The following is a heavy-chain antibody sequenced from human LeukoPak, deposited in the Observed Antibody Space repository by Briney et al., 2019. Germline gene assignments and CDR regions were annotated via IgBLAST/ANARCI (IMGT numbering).Heavy chain of an antibody. Sequence: GGSLRLSCAASGFTFSSYAMHWVRQAPAKGLEWVAVISYDGSNKYYADSVKGRFTISRDNSKNTLYLQMNSLRAEDTAVYYCARDQDCSSTSCSMHYYYMDVWGKGTTVTVSS. CDR3: ARDQDCSSTSCSMHYYYMDV. D-gene: IGHD2-2*01. V-gene: IGHV3-30*04. CDR2: ISYDGSNK. CDR1: GFTFSSYA. J-gene: IGHJ6*03.